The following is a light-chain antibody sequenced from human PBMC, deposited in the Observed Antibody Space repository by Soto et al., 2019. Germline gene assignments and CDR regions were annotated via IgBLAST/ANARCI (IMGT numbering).Light chain of an antibody. V-gene: IGKV3-11*01. J-gene: IGKJ1*01. CDR3: QQRSNWPPWT. Sequence: EIVLTQSPATLSLSPGERATLSCRASQSVSSSLAWYQQKPGQAPRLLIYDAANRATGIPGRFSGSGSGTDFTLTISSLEPEYFAVYYCQQRSNWPPWTFGQGTKVEIK. CDR2: DAA. CDR1: QSVSSS.